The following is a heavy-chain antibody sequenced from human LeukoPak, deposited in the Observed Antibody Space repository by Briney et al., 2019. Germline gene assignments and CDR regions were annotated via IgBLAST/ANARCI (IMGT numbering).Heavy chain of an antibody. J-gene: IGHJ3*02. CDR2: INHSGST. V-gene: IGHV4-34*01. Sequence: SETLSLTCAVYGGSFSGYYWSWIRQPPGKGLEWIGEINHSGSTNYNPSLKSRVTISVDTSKNQFSLKLSSVTAADTAVYYCAGERGFLEWLGDAFDIWGQGTMVTVSS. CDR3: AGERGFLEWLGDAFDI. D-gene: IGHD3-3*01. CDR1: GGSFSGYY.